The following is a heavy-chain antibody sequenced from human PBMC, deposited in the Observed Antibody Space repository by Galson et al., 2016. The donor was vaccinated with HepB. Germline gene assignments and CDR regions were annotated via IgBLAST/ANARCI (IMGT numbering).Heavy chain of an antibody. D-gene: IGHD5-18*01. J-gene: IGHJ6*02. Sequence: LRLSCAASGFTFNNYAMNWVRQAPGKGLEWVSAISGSGGYTYYAGSVKGRFPISRVNSKNTLYLQMDRLRVEDTAVYYCAKDRGIGYSYGYSSEYYGMDVWGPGTTVTVSS. CDR3: AKDRGIGYSYGYSSEYYGMDV. V-gene: IGHV3-23*01. CDR2: ISGSGGYT. CDR1: GFTFNNYA.